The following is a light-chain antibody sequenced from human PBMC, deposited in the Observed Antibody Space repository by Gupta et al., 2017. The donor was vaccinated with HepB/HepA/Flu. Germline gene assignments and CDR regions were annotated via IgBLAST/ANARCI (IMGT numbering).Light chain of an antibody. CDR1: QNVDNW. Sequence: DIQMTQSPSTPSVYVGDTVTITCRASQNVDNWVAWYQQKPGKGPKLLIHRASNLQSGVPSRFSGSGSGTEFIFTISRLQPDDFATYYCQQYKDFPTFGGGTKVEI. CDR3: QQYKDFPT. V-gene: IGKV1-5*03. J-gene: IGKJ4*01. CDR2: RAS.